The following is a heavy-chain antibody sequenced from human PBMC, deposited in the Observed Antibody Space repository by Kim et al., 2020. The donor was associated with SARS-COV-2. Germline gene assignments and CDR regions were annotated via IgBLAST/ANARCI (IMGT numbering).Heavy chain of an antibody. V-gene: IGHV4-31*02. J-gene: IGHJ6*02. D-gene: IGHD3-10*01. Sequence: KSRVTIAVETSKNQFSLRLSSVTAADTAVYYCARDKGEGSGRGYYYGMDVWGQGTTVTVSS. CDR3: ARDKGEGSGRGYYYGMDV.